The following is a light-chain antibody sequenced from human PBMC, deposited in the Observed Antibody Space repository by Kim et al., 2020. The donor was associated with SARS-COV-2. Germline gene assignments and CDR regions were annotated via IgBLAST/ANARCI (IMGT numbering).Light chain of an antibody. Sequence: QSVLTQPPSASGTPGQRVTISCSGSNSNIGINTVNWYQQVSGTVPKLLIYSNDQRPSEVPDRFSGSKSCTSASLAISGLQSEDEADYYCAAWDDSLRGDVFGTGTKVTVL. J-gene: IGLJ1*01. CDR3: AAWDDSLRGDV. CDR1: NSNIGINT. V-gene: IGLV1-44*01. CDR2: SND.